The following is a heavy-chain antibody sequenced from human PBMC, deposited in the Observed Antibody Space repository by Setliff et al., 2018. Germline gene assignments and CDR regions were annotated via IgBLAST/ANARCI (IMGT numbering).Heavy chain of an antibody. CDR2: IHAGNGDT. J-gene: IGHJ1*01. D-gene: IGHD5-12*01. CDR3: ASAHYYSGYFEYVQY. Sequence: EASVKVSCKASGFTSTNYAIHWVRQAPGQRPECMGWIHAGNGDTKYSQKFQGRVTITRDTSASTVYMELSSLRSEDTAVYYCASAHYYSGYFEYVQYWGQGTLVTVSS. V-gene: IGHV1-3*01. CDR1: GFTSTNYA.